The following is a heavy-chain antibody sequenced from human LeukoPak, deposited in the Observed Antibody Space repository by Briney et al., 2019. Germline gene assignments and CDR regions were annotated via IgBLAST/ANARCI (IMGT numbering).Heavy chain of an antibody. CDR3: ARDGRSRGLSHVNFDY. V-gene: IGHV3-30*01. CDR2: ISYDGTNK. CDR1: GFTFSSYA. D-gene: IGHD3-16*02. J-gene: IGHJ4*02. Sequence: GGSLRLSCAASGFTFSSYAMHWVRQAPGKGLEWVALISYDGTNKFYEDSVKGRFTIARDNSKNTLFLQVNSLRAEDTAVYYCARDGRSRGLSHVNFDYWGQGILVTVSS.